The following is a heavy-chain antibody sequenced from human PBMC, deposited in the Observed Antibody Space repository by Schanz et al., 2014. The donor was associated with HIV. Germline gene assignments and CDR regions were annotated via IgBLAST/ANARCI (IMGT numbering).Heavy chain of an antibody. CDR1: GYSFTSYD. V-gene: IGHV1-8*01. CDR3: ARARAKIEGRPVGNWFDP. CDR2: MNPNSGYT. D-gene: IGHD6-6*01. J-gene: IGHJ5*02. Sequence: QVQLVQSGAEAKKPGASVMLSCKASGYSFTSYDINWVRQATGLGLEWMGWMNPNSGYTGYAQKFQGRVTMTRDTSISTTYMELSDDSAVYFCARARAKIEGRPVGNWFDPWGQGTLVTVSS.